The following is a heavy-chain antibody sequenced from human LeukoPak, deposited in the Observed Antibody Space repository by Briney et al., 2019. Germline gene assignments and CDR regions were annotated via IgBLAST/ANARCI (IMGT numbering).Heavy chain of an antibody. CDR2: IIPIFGIA. V-gene: IGHV1-69*04. J-gene: IGHJ4*02. Sequence: SVTVSCKASGGTFSSYAISWVRQAPGQGLEWMGRIIPIFGIANYAQKFQGRVTITADKSTSTAYMELSSLRSEDTAVYYCAREDGDRSTSDYFDYWGQGTLVTVSS. CDR3: AREDGDRSTSDYFDY. D-gene: IGHD4-17*01. CDR1: GGTFSSYA.